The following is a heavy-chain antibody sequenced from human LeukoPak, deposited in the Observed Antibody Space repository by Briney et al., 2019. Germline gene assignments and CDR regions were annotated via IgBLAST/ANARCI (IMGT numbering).Heavy chain of an antibody. CDR3: AKGTIFGVVEGPGFDY. D-gene: IGHD3-3*01. Sequence: GGSLRLSCAASGFTFSSYAMSWVRQAPGKGLEWVSAISGSGGSTYYADSVKGRFTISRDNSKNTLYLQMNSLRAEDTAVYYCAKGTIFGVVEGPGFDYWGQGTLVTVSS. CDR1: GFTFSSYA. CDR2: ISGSGGST. V-gene: IGHV3-23*01. J-gene: IGHJ4*02.